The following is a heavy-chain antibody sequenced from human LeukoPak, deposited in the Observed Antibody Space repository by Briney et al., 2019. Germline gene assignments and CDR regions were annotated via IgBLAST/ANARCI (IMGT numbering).Heavy chain of an antibody. J-gene: IGHJ4*02. CDR3: ARQARSDSSGYYFYFDY. CDR2: INSDGSST. Sequence: GGSLRLSCAASGFTFSSYWMHWVRQAPGKGLVWVSRINSDGSSTSYADSVKGRFTISRDNAKNTLYPQMNSLRAEDTAVYYCARQARSDSSGYYFYFDYWGQGTLVTVSS. CDR1: GFTFSSYW. D-gene: IGHD3-22*01. V-gene: IGHV3-74*01.